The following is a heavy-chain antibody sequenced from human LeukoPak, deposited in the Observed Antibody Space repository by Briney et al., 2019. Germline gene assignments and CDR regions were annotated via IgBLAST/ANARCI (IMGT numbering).Heavy chain of an antibody. Sequence: PSETLSLTCAVSGYSISSGYYGGWIRQPPGKGLEWIGSIYHSGSTYYNPSLKSRVTISVDTSKNQFSLKLSSVTAADTAVYYCARALDYGDYPFDYWGQGTLVTVSS. D-gene: IGHD4-17*01. V-gene: IGHV4-38-2*01. CDR2: IYHSGST. CDR1: GYSISSGYY. J-gene: IGHJ4*02. CDR3: ARALDYGDYPFDY.